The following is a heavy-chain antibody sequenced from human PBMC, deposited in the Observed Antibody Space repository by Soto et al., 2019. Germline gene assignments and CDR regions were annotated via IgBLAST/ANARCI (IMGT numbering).Heavy chain of an antibody. CDR2: ISYSDAT. V-gene: IGHV4-4*02. Sequence: QVQLQEAGPGLVKPSGTLSLTCAVSGVSIGSRDWWSWVRQPPGKGLEWIGDISYSDATNYNPSLRGRVTISLDYSKKQFSLSLSFVTAADTAVYFCARLRRDGYNPFDYWGQGTLVTVSS. CDR1: GVSIGSRDW. D-gene: IGHD5-12*01. J-gene: IGHJ4*02. CDR3: ARLRRDGYNPFDY.